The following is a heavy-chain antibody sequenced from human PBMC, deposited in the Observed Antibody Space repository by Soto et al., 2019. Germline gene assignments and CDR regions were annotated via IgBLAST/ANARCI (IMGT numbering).Heavy chain of an antibody. CDR2: VSIYNGKT. CDR3: ASLATTGGFDP. D-gene: IGHD1-1*01. CDR1: GYTFTDYY. Sequence: ASVKVSCKASGYTFTDYYLYWVRQAPGQGLEWMGWVSIYNGKTNYAQKLQDRVTMTTDISTTTAYMELRSLRSDDTAVYYCASLATTGGFDPWG. J-gene: IGHJ5*02. V-gene: IGHV1-18*04.